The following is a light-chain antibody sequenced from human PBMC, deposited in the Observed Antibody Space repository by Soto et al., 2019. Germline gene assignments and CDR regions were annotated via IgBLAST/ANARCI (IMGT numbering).Light chain of an antibody. CDR3: QQYDNLPLT. V-gene: IGKV1-33*01. J-gene: IGKJ4*01. Sequence: DIQMTQSPSSLSASVGDRVTITCQASQDISNYLNWYQQKPGKAPKLLIYDASNLEIGVPSRFSGSGSWTDFTFTISSLQPEDIGTYYCQQYDNLPLTFGGGTKVET. CDR1: QDISNY. CDR2: DAS.